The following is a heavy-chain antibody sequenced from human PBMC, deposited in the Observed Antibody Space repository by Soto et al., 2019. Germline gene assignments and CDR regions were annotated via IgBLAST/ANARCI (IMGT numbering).Heavy chain of an antibody. J-gene: IGHJ5*02. Sequence: VGSLRLSCAASGFTFSSYAMHWVRQAPGKGLEYVSAISSNGGSTYYANSVKGRFTISRDNSKNTLYLQMGSLRAEDMAVYYCARGTGTTSSWFDPWGQGTLVSISS. V-gene: IGHV3-64*01. CDR2: ISSNGGST. CDR1: GFTFSSYA. CDR3: ARGTGTTSSWFDP. D-gene: IGHD1-1*01.